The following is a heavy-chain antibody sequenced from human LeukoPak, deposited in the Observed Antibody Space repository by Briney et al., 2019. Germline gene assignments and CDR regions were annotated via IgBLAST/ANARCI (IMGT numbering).Heavy chain of an antibody. J-gene: IGHJ4*02. D-gene: IGHD2-2*01. CDR2: INPNSGGT. CDR3: ARDRGIVVVPAEFDY. V-gene: IGHV1-2*02. Sequence: ASVKVSCKASVYTFTGYYMHWVRQAPGQGLEWMRWINPNSGGTNYAQKFQGRVTMTRDTSISTAYMELSRLRSDDTAVYYCARDRGIVVVPAEFDYWGQGTLVTVSS. CDR1: VYTFTGYY.